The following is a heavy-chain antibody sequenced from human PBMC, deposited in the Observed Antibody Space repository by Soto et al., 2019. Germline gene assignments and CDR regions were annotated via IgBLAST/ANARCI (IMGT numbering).Heavy chain of an antibody. CDR1: GFTFNNGC. V-gene: IGHV3-15*01. Sequence: EVQLVESGGGLVKPGGALRLSCAASGFTFNNGCMSWVRQAPGKGLEWVGRITSRMAGGTTDYSAPVQGRFTISRDDSKDTLDLQMNSLKTEDTAVYYWTTDSTQTFCYGGPGYSVQTKIHDSWGQGTLVTVSS. J-gene: IGHJ4*02. CDR3: TTDSTQTFCYGGPGYSVQTKIHDS. D-gene: IGHD2-15*01. CDR2: ITSRMAGGTT.